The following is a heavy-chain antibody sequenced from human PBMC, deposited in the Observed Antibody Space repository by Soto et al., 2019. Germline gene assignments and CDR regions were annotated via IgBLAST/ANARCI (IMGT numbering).Heavy chain of an antibody. CDR3: ARQPTTGDTDLWFDP. CDR1: GESSSRRPSY. CDR2: IFYSGST. V-gene: IGHV4-39*01. Sequence: PSQPLSLARRVAGESSSRRPSYRELIRPPPGKGLEWLANIFYSGSTFYNPSLASRVSVSVDTSKNEFSLKLRSVTAADTAVYYCARQPTTGDTDLWFDPWGQGTLVTVSS. D-gene: IGHD2-21*01. J-gene: IGHJ5*02.